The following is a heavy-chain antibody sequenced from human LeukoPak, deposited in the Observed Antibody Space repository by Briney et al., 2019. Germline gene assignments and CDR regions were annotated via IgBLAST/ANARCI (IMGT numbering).Heavy chain of an antibody. CDR1: GGSISSGGYS. V-gene: IGHV4-30-4*07. D-gene: IGHD3-22*01. Sequence: SETLSLTCAVSGGSISSGGYSWRWLRQPPGKGLEWIEYIYYSGSTYSNPSLMSRFTISVDTSKNQFSLNLSSVSAADTAVYYCARDLGGGYYGDAFDIWGQGTMVIVSS. CDR3: ARDLGGGYYGDAFDI. J-gene: IGHJ3*02. CDR2: IYYSGST.